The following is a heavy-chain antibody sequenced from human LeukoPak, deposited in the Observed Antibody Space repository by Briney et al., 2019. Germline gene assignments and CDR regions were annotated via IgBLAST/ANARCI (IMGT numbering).Heavy chain of an antibody. CDR2: INPSGGST. J-gene: IGHJ3*02. V-gene: IGHV1-46*01. D-gene: IGHD2-15*01. CDR3: ARDLRQLYCSGGSCYSGGPDAFDI. Sequence: ASVKVYCKASGYTFTSYYMHWVRQAPGQGLEWMGIINPSGGSTSYTQKFQGRVTMTWDMSTSTVYMELSSLRSEDTAVYYCARDLRQLYCSGGSCYSGGPDAFDIWGQGTMVTVSS. CDR1: GYTFTSYY.